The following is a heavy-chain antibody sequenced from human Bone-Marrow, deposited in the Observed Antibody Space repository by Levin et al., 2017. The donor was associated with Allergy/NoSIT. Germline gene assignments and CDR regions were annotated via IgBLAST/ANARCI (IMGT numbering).Heavy chain of an antibody. D-gene: IGHD3-9*01. V-gene: IGHV4-39*01. J-gene: IGHJ4*02. CDR1: GGSSRSSRYY. CDR2: IYYSGST. CDR3: AITASDILTGYTFDY. Sequence: SETLSLTCTGAGGSSRSSRYYWGWIRQPPGKGLEWIGSIYYSGSTYYNPSLKRRGTRSVDTSKNQFSLKLSSVTAADTAVYYCAITASDILTGYTFDYWGQGTLVTVSS.